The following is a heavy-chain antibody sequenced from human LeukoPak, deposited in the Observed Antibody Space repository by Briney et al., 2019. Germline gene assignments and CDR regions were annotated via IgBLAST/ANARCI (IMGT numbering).Heavy chain of an antibody. CDR3: ARGLITIFGVVTPPDY. J-gene: IGHJ4*02. CDR1: GFTVSSNY. V-gene: IGHV3-66*01. Sequence: GGSLRLSCAASGFTVSSNYMSWVRQAPGKGLEWVSVIYSGGSTYYADSVKGRFTISRDNSKNTLYLQMNSLRAEDTAVYYCARGLITIFGVVTPPDYWGQGTLVTVSS. CDR2: IYSGGST. D-gene: IGHD3-3*01.